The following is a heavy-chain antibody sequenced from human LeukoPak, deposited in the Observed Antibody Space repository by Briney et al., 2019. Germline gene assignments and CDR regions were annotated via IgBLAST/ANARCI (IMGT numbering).Heavy chain of an antibody. Sequence: SETLSLTCTVSGGSISSYYWSWIRQPPGKGLERIGYIYYSGSTNYNPSLKSRVTISVDTSKNQFSLKLSSVTAADTAVYYCATQLGHGYYYYGMDVWGQGTTVTVSS. CDR3: ATQLGHGYYYYGMDV. J-gene: IGHJ6*02. D-gene: IGHD3-16*01. CDR2: IYYSGST. CDR1: GGSISSYY. V-gene: IGHV4-59*08.